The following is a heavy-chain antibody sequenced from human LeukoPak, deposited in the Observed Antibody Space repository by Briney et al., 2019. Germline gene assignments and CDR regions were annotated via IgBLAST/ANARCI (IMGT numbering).Heavy chain of an antibody. CDR2: ISGSGSST. J-gene: IGHJ6*02. V-gene: IGHV3-23*01. CDR1: GFTFSTYW. Sequence: GGSLRLSCAASGFTFSTYWMHWVRQAPGKGLEWVSAISGSGSSTYSADSVKGRFTISRDNSKNTLYLQMNSLRAEDTAVYYCAQDRGYYYYGMDVWGQGTTVTVSS. D-gene: IGHD3-10*01. CDR3: AQDRGYYYYGMDV.